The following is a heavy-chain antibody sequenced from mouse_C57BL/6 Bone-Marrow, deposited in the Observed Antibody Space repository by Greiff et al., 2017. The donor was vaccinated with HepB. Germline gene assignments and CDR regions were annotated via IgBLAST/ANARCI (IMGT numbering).Heavy chain of an antibody. V-gene: IGHV5-4*03. J-gene: IGHJ3*01. CDR2: ISDGGSYT. CDR1: GFTFSSYA. CDR3: ARGNYCPFAY. D-gene: IGHD2-1*01. Sequence: EVMLVESGGGLVKPGGSLKLSCAASGFTFSSYAMSWVRQTPEKRLEWVATISDGGSYTYYPDNVKGRFTISRDNAKNNLYLQMSHLKSEDTSMYYCARGNYCPFAYWRQGTLVTVSA.